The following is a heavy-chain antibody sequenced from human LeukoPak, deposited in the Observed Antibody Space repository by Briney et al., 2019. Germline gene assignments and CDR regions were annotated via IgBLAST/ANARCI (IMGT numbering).Heavy chain of an antibody. Sequence: PSETLSLTCAVYGGSFRGSYWSWIRQPPGKGLEWIGEITHSGSTNYNPSLESRVTISVDTSQNQFSLRLSSVTAADTAVYYCASGNIPFESWGQGTLVIVSS. CDR1: GGSFRGSY. CDR3: ASGNIPFES. J-gene: IGHJ4*02. CDR2: ITHSGST. V-gene: IGHV4-34*01. D-gene: IGHD2/OR15-2a*01.